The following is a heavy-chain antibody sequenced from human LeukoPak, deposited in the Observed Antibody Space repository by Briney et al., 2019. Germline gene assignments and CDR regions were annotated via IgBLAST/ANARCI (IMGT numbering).Heavy chain of an antibody. CDR3: ARYECDRGLTYCGGDCPCMDV. Sequence: SETLSLTCAVYGGSFSGYYWSWIRQPPGKGLEWIGEINHSGSTNYNPSLKSRVTISVDTSKNQFSLKLSSVTAADTAVYYCARYECDRGLTYCGGDCPCMDVWGQGTTVTVSS. V-gene: IGHV4-34*01. J-gene: IGHJ6*02. D-gene: IGHD2-21*02. CDR2: INHSGST. CDR1: GGSFSGYY.